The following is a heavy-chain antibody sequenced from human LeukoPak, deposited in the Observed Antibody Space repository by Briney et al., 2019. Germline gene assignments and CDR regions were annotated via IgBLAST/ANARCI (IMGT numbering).Heavy chain of an antibody. CDR3: AKVMVRGVDPFDY. Sequence: GGSLRLSCAASGFTFSCYAMSWVRQAPGKGLEWISAISGTGDSTYYADSVKGRFIISRDSSKNTLYLQMNSLRAEDTAVYYCAKVMVRGVDPFDYWGQGTLVTVSS. CDR2: ISGTGDST. J-gene: IGHJ4*02. V-gene: IGHV3-23*01. D-gene: IGHD3-10*01. CDR1: GFTFSCYA.